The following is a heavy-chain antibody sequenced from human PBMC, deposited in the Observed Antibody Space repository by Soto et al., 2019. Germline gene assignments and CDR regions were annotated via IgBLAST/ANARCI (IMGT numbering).Heavy chain of an antibody. D-gene: IGHD3-9*01. CDR3: ARARYTLTGYYKGGFYYFDY. CDR2: IHPSGRT. Sequence: SETLSLTCTVSGGSISSSSYYWGWIRQPPGKGLEWIGEIHPSGRTNCKPSVKNRITMSVDKSKNQFSLELRSTTAADTVFYFCARARYTLTGYYKGGFYYFDYWGQGTPVT. V-gene: IGHV4-39*07. CDR1: GGSISSSSYY. J-gene: IGHJ4*02.